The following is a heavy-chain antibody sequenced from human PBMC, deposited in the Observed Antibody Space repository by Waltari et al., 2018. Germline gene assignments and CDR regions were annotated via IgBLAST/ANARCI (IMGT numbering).Heavy chain of an antibody. CDR3: ARDNRYSGYD. CDR2: IINSLGTA. J-gene: IGHJ4*02. D-gene: IGHD5-12*01. Sequence: QVQLVQSGAEVKKPGSSVKVSCKASGGTFSSYAISWVRQAPGQGLEWMVGIINSLGTANDAQKFQGRVTINTDESTSTAYMELSSLRTEETAVYYCARDNRYSGYDWGQGTLVTVSS. CDR1: GGTFSSYA. V-gene: IGHV1-69*05.